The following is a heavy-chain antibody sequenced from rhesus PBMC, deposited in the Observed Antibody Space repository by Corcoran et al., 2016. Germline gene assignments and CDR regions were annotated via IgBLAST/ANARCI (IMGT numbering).Heavy chain of an antibody. CDR2: IYGNTPST. V-gene: IGHV4-73*01. CDR3: ARDHNTVFNYWYFDL. J-gene: IGHJ2*01. Sequence: VQLHQWGEGLVKPSETLSLTCAVYVGSIRGYYSWRWIRHPPGKGPVGFGYIYGNTPSTNYHPSRKNRVTISKDTSKNQFSLKLNSVTAADTAVYYCARDHNTVFNYWYFDLWGPGTPITISS. D-gene: IGHD4-23*01. CDR1: VGSIRGYYS.